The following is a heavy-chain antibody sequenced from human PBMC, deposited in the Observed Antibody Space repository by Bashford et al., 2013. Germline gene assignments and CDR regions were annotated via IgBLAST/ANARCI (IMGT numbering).Heavy chain of an antibody. CDR3: AAEIRPAANLNWFDP. V-gene: IGHV1-58*01. CDR2: IVVGSGNT. CDR1: GFTFSSSA. Sequence: SVKVSCKASGFTFSSSAVQWVRQARGQRLEWIGWIVVGSGNTNYAQKFQERVTISRDMSTSTAYMELSSLRSEDTAVYYYAAEIRPAANLNWFDPWGQGTLVTVSS. J-gene: IGHJ5*02. D-gene: IGHD2-2*01.